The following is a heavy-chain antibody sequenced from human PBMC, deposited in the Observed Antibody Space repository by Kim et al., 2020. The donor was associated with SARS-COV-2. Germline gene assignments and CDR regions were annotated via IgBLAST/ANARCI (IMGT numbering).Heavy chain of an antibody. V-gene: IGHV1-2*06. CDR1: GYRLTGYY. CDR2: INPNSGGT. Sequence: ASVKVSCKASGYRLTGYYIHWVRQAPGQGLEWMGRINPNSGGTDYAQKFQGRVTMTTDTSISTVYMELSRLKSDDTAFYYCARGGVLLGGYYGMDVWGQRTTVTVSS. CDR3: ARGGVLLGGYYGMDV. J-gene: IGHJ6*02. D-gene: IGHD3-10*01.